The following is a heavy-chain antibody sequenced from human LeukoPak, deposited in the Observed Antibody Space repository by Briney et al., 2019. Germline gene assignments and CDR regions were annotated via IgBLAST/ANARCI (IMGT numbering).Heavy chain of an antibody. J-gene: IGHJ4*02. Sequence: GGSLRLSCAASGFTVSSNYMSWVRQAPREGLEWVSVIYSGGSTYYADSVKGRFTISRDNSKNTLYLQMNSLRAEDTAVYYCARDKGSVGATDYWGQGTLVTVSS. D-gene: IGHD1-26*01. CDR1: GFTVSSNY. V-gene: IGHV3-53*01. CDR2: IYSGGST. CDR3: ARDKGSVGATDY.